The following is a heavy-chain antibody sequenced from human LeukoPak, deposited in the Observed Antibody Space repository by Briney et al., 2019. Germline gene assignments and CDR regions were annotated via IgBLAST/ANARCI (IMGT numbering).Heavy chain of an antibody. Sequence: GGSLRLSCAASGFTFSSYWMSWVRQAPGKGLEWVANIKQDGSEKYYVDSVKGRFTISRDNAKNSLYLQMNSLRAEDTAVYYCARDRGYSSGWVEYYFDYWGQGTLVTVSS. J-gene: IGHJ4*02. CDR1: GFTFSSYW. CDR2: IKQDGSEK. D-gene: IGHD6-19*01. V-gene: IGHV3-7*01. CDR3: ARDRGYSSGWVEYYFDY.